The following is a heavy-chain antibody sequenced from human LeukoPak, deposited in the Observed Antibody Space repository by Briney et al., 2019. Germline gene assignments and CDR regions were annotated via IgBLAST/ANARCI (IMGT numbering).Heavy chain of an antibody. D-gene: IGHD2-21*02. V-gene: IGHV3-15*01. CDR1: RITFSNAW. CDR3: ATGIVTGTSR. Sequence: PGGSLRLSRAISRITFSNAWPSWVRQAPGKGLEWVGRIRSKTEGETKEYAASVEGRFTISRDDSRNRLYLQMNSLKTEDTAVYYCATGIVTGTSRWGQGTLVSVSS. J-gene: IGHJ4*02. CDR2: IRSKTEGETK.